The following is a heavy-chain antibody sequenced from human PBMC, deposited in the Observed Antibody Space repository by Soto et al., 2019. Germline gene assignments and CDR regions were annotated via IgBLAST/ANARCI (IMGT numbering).Heavy chain of an antibody. J-gene: IGHJ4*02. V-gene: IGHV3-9*01. CDR1: GFRFDDYA. CDR2: ISWNHVTT. CDR3: AKAIDAHGTTVTNFDN. Sequence: GGSLRLSCAASGFRFDDYAMHWVRQAPGKGLEWLSGISWNHVTTGYADSVKGRFTISRDNAKNSLLLQMNRLRAEDTAGYYCAKAIDAHGTTVTNFDNWGQVTQFTVSS. D-gene: IGHD4-17*01.